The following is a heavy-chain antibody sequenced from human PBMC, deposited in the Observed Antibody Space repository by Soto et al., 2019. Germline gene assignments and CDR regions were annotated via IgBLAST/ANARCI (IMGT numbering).Heavy chain of an antibody. V-gene: IGHV3-33*01. Sequence: QVQLVESGGGVVQPGRSLRLSCAASGFTFSSYGMHWVRQAPGKGLEWVAVIWYDGSNKYYADSVKGRFTISRDNSKNTLYLQMNSLRAEDTAVYYCARGGSSLTDRFYVFPRTSIVSEPVYFDYWGQGTLVTVSS. J-gene: IGHJ4*02. CDR1: GFTFSSYG. D-gene: IGHD2-21*02. CDR2: IWYDGSNK. CDR3: ARGGSSLTDRFYVFPRTSIVSEPVYFDY.